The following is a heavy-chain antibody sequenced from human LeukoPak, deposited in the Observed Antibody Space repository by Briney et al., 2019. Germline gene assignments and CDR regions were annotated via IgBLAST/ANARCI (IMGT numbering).Heavy chain of an antibody. V-gene: IGHV4-39*07. CDR2: IYYSGST. Sequence: SETLSLTCTVSGGSISSSSYYWGWIRQPPGKGLEWIGSIYYSGSTYYNPSLKSRVTISVDTSKNQLSLKLSSVTAADTAVYSCARAAGDSPPYYYYMDVWGKGTTVTVSS. J-gene: IGHJ6*03. D-gene: IGHD3-10*01. CDR1: GGSISSSSYY. CDR3: ARAAGDSPPYYYYMDV.